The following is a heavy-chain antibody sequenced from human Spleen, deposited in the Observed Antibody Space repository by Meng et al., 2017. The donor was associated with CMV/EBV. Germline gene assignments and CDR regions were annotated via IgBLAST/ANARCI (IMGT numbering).Heavy chain of an antibody. V-gene: IGHV1-2*02. D-gene: IGHD2-2*01. CDR1: GYTFTGYY. J-gene: IGHJ6*02. CDR3: ARALPVVPAAPYGMDV. Sequence: ASVKVSCKASGYTFTGYYMHWVRQAPGQGLEWMGWINPNTGGTNYAQKFQGRVTMTRDTSISTAYMELSRLRSDDTAVYYCARALPVVPAAPYGMDVWGQGTTVTVS. CDR2: INPNTGGT.